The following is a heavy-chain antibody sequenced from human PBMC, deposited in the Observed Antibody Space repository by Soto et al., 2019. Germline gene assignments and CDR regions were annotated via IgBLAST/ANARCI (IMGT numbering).Heavy chain of an antibody. V-gene: IGHV4-39*01. Sequence: SETLSLTCTVSGGSISSSSYYWGWIRQPPGKGLEWIGSIYYSGSTYYNPSLKSRVTISVDTSKNQFSLKLSSVTAADTAVYYCARQRLRHYRYYYGMDVWGQGNTVTVSS. CDR2: IYYSGST. CDR1: GGSISSSSYY. J-gene: IGHJ6*02. CDR3: ARQRLRHYRYYYGMDV. D-gene: IGHD5-12*01.